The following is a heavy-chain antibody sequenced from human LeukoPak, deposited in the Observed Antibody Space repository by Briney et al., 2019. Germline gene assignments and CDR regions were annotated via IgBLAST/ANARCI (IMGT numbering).Heavy chain of an antibody. Sequence: PSETLSLTCAVSGYSLSIGYYWGWIRQPPGKGLEWIGNMYRSGYTYYNPPLKSRVTISVDTSKNQFSLKLSSVTAADTAVYYCARRLDSWSFDSWGQGTMVTVSS. CDR2: MYRSGYT. J-gene: IGHJ4*02. CDR3: ARRLDSWSFDS. D-gene: IGHD3-9*01. CDR1: GYSLSIGYY. V-gene: IGHV4-38-2*01.